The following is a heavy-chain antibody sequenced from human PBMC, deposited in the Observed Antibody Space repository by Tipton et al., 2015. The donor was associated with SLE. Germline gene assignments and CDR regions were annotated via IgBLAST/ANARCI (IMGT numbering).Heavy chain of an antibody. Sequence: QVQLVQSGAEVKKPGASVKVSCKASGYTFTSYDINWVRQATGQGLEWMGWMNPNSGNTGYAQKFQGRVTMTRNTSISTAYMELSSLRSEDTAVYYCARGHPAQATMVQGVITSMDVWGQGTTATVSS. CDR3: ARGHPAQATMVQGVITSMDV. CDR2: MNPNSGNT. J-gene: IGHJ6*02. D-gene: IGHD3-10*01. CDR1: GYTFTSYD. V-gene: IGHV1-8*01.